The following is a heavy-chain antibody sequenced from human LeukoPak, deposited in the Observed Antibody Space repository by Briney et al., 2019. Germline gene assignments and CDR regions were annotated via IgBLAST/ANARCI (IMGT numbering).Heavy chain of an antibody. V-gene: IGHV3-48*03. CDR2: ISSSGSTI. CDR1: GFTFSSYE. Sequence: PGRSLRLSCAASGFTFSSYEMNWVRQAPGKGLEWVSYISSSGSTIYYADSVKGRFTISRDNAKNSLYLQMNSLRAEDTAVYYCARDQLQYYYGMDVWGKGTTVTVSS. D-gene: IGHD1-1*01. CDR3: ARDQLQYYYGMDV. J-gene: IGHJ6*04.